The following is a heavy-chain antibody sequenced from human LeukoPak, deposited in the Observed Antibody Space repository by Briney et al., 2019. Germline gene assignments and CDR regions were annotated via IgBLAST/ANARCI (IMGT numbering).Heavy chain of an antibody. V-gene: IGHV3-66*01. J-gene: IGHJ3*01. Sequence: GGSLRLSCAASGFTVSSNYMSWVRQAPGKGLEWVSVIYNGGSTYYADSVKGRFTISRDNSKNTLYLQMNSLRAEDTAVYYCAREKDNWGIDAFDFWGQGTMVTVSS. CDR2: IYNGGST. CDR1: GFTVSSNY. CDR3: AREKDNWGIDAFDF. D-gene: IGHD3-16*01.